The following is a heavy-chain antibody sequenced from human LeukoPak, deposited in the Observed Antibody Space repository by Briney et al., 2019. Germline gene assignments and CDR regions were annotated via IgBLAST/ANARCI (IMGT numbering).Heavy chain of an antibody. CDR2: INERGTDS. J-gene: IGHJ4*02. D-gene: IGHD2-15*01. V-gene: IGHV3-74*03. CDR1: GFTFSGHW. CDR3: ARDFGGYCSGGSCRYKDY. Sequence: GGSLRLSCTASGFTFSGHWIHWVRQAPGMGLVWVSRINERGTDSMYAESVKGRFTISRDNAKNTLYLQMNSLRAEDTAVYYCARDFGGYCSGGSCRYKDYWGQGTLVTVSS.